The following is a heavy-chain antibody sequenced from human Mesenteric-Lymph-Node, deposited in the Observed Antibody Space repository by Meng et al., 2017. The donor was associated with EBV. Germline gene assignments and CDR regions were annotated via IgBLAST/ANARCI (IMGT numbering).Heavy chain of an antibody. CDR1: GDSNNSNYYY. CDR3: ARTPLYNWGD. D-gene: IGHD7-27*01. V-gene: IGHV4-39*01. J-gene: IGHJ4*02. Sequence: QLQLRESGQGLVKPSETLSLTCSVSGDSNNSNYYYWGWIRQPPGKGLQWIGSIYYSGTTFYNPSLKSRVTISVDTSKNQLSLKLTSVTAADTAVYYCARTPLYNWGDWGRGTLVTVSS. CDR2: IYYSGTT.